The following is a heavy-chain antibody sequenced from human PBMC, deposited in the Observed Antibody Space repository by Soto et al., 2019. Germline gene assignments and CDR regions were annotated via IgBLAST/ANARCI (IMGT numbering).Heavy chain of an antibody. CDR1: GFTFSSYS. V-gene: IGHV3-21*01. J-gene: IGHJ4*02. CDR3: AREIEGMWELPKNFDY. Sequence: GGSLRLSCAASGFTFSSYSMNWVRQAPGKGLEWVSSISSSSSYIYYADSVKGRFTISRDNAKNSLYLQMNSLRAEDTAVYYCAREIEGMWELPKNFDYWGQGTLVTVPQ. D-gene: IGHD1-26*01. CDR2: ISSSSSYI.